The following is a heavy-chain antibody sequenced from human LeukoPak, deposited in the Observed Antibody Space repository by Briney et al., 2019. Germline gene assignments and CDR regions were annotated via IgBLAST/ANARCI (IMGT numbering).Heavy chain of an antibody. D-gene: IGHD6-13*01. J-gene: IGHJ4*02. CDR2: INHSGST. CDR1: GGSFSGYY. CDR3: ARWSSSCYRARYFDY. Sequence: SETLSLTCAVYGGSFSGYYWSWIRQPPGKGLEWIGEINHSGSTNYNPSLKSRVTISVDTSKNQFSLKLSSVTAADTAVYYCARWSSSCYRARYFDYWGQGTLVTVSS. V-gene: IGHV4-34*01.